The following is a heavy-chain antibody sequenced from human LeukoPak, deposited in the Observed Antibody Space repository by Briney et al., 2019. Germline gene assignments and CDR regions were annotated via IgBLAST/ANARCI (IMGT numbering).Heavy chain of an antibody. CDR2: INWNGGST. D-gene: IGHD3-10*01. V-gene: IGHV3-20*04. Sequence: PGGSLRLSCAASGFTFDDYGMSWVRQAPGKGLEWVSGINWNGGSTGYADSVKGRFTISRDNAKNSLYLQMNSLRAEDTAVYYCAKVPLHGSGSYSDYWGQGTLVTVSS. CDR1: GFTFDDYG. CDR3: AKVPLHGSGSYSDY. J-gene: IGHJ4*02.